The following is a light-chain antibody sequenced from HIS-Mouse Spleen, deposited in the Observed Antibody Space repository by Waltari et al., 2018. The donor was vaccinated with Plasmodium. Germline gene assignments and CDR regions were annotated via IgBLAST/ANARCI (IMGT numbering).Light chain of an antibody. CDR2: GGS. J-gene: IGKJ3*01. CDR1: QSVSSN. Sequence: EIVMTQSPATLSVSPGERATLSCRASQSVSSNLSWYQQKPVQPPSLLIYGGSTRATGIPARFSGSGSGTEFTLTISSLQSEDFAVYYCQQYNNWSFTFGPGTKVDIK. CDR3: QQYNNWSFT. V-gene: IGKV3-15*01.